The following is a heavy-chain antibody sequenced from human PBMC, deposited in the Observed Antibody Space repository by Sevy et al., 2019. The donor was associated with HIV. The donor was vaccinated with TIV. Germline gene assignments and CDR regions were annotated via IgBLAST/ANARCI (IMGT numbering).Heavy chain of an antibody. CDR1: GFTFSSYG. D-gene: IGHD3-3*01. CDR2: IWYDGSNK. J-gene: IGHJ5*02. Sequence: GGSLRLSCAASGFTFSSYGMHWVRQAPGKGLECVAVIWYDGSNKYYADSVKGRFTISRDNSKNTLYLQMNSLRAEDTAVYYCARDGGEYYDFWSVKGAQHNWFDPWGQGTLVTVSS. V-gene: IGHV3-33*01. CDR3: ARDGGEYYDFWSVKGAQHNWFDP.